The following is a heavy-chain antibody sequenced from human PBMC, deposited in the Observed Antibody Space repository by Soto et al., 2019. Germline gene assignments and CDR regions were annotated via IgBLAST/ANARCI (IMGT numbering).Heavy chain of an antibody. CDR2: VYYSGST. CDR3: ARSLTYYYDY. D-gene: IGHD3-16*01. J-gene: IGHJ4*02. Sequence: PSETLSLTCTVSGGSVSSSSYYWGWVRQPPGKGLKWIGSVYYSGSTYYNPSLESRVTISVDKSKNQFSLKLSSVTAADTAVYYCARSLTYYYDYWGQGTLVTVSS. CDR1: GGSVSSSSYY. V-gene: IGHV4-39*01.